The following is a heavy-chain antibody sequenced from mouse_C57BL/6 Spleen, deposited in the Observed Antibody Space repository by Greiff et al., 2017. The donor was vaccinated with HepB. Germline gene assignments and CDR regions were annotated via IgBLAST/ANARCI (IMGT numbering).Heavy chain of an antibody. CDR3: ASGTKGYAMDY. CDR1: GFTFSDYG. V-gene: IGHV5-17*01. D-gene: IGHD4-1*01. J-gene: IGHJ4*01. CDR2: ISSGSSTI. Sequence: EVQRVESGGGLVKPGGSLKLSCAASGFTFSDYGMHWVRQAPEKGPEWVAYISSGSSTIYYADTVKGRFTISRDNAKNTLFLQMTSLRSEDTAMYYCASGTKGYAMDYWGQGTSVTVSS.